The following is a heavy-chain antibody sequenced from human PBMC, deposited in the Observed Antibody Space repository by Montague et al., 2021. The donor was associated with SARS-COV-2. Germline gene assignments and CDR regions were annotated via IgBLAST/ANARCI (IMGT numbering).Heavy chain of an antibody. J-gene: IGHJ2*01. CDR1: GGSISSNIFY. D-gene: IGHD2-21*02. Sequence: SETLSLTCTVSGGSISSNIFYWGWIRQTPGKALEWIGDISYTGXTXYXXXXKXRVTVAVDTSTNQFSLRLSSLSAADTAMYYCARHVDPCGGDCRIWYFDSWGRGTLVTVSS. CDR3: ARHVDPCGGDCRIWYFDS. CDR2: ISYTGXT. V-gene: IGHV4-39*01.